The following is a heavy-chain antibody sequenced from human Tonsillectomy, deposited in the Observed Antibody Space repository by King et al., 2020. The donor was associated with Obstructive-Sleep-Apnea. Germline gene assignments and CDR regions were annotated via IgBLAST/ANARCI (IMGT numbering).Heavy chain of an antibody. J-gene: IGHJ6*02. CDR2: ISSSSSYT. CDR1: GFTFSDYY. CDR3: ARGGGVHYYYYYGMDV. Sequence: VQLVESGGGLVKPGGSLRLSCAASGFTFSDYYMSWIRQAPGKGLEWVSYISSSSSYTNYADSVKGRFTISRDNAKNSLYLQMNSLRAEDTAVYYCARGGGVHYYYYYGMDVWGQGTTVTVSS. D-gene: IGHD3-3*01. V-gene: IGHV3-11*06.